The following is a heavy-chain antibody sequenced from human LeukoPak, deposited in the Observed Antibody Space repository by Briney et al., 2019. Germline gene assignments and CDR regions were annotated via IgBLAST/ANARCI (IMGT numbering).Heavy chain of an antibody. CDR2: IIPILGIA. J-gene: IGHJ4*02. D-gene: IGHD3-22*01. V-gene: IGHV1-69*04. Sequence: SVKVSCKASGGTFSSYAISWVRQAPGQGLEWMGRIIPILGIANYAQKFQGRVTITADKSTSTAYMELSSLRSEDTAVYYCARNKYYYDSSGYSDYWGQGTLVTVSS. CDR3: ARNKYYYDSSGYSDY. CDR1: GGTFSSYA.